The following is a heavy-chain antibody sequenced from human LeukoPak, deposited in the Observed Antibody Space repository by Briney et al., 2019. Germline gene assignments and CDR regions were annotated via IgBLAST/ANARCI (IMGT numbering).Heavy chain of an antibody. Sequence: GESLKISCKGSGYSFTSYWIGWVRQTPGKGLEWMGIIYPGDSDTRYSPSFQGQVTISADKSISTAYLQWSSLKASDTAMYYCARIAYYYDSSGYYPYYFDYWGQGTLVTVSS. CDR1: GYSFTSYW. CDR3: ARIAYYYDSSGYYPYYFDY. D-gene: IGHD3-22*01. CDR2: IYPGDSDT. V-gene: IGHV5-51*01. J-gene: IGHJ4*02.